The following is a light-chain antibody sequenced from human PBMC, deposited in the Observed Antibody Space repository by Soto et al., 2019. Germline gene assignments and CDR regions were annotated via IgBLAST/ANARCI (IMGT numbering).Light chain of an antibody. V-gene: IGLV4-69*01. CDR1: RGHSSYA. J-gene: IGLJ2*01. CDR3: QTWGTGIRV. Sequence: QAVVTQSPSASASLGASVKLTCTLSRGHSSYAIAWHQQQPEKGPRYLMKLNSDGSHSKGDGIPERFSGSSSGAERYLTISSLQSEDEADYYCQTWGTGIRVFGGGTKLTVL. CDR2: LNSDGSH.